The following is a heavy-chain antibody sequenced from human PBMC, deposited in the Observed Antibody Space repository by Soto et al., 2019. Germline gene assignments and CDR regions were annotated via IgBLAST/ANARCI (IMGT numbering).Heavy chain of an antibody. Sequence: SETLSLTCAVSGGSISSSNWWSWVRQPPGKGLEWIGEIYHSGSTNYNPSLKSRVTISVDKSKNQFSLKLSSVTAADTAVYYCARGPDYPSYYYYYGMDVWGQGTTVTVSS. V-gene: IGHV4-4*02. D-gene: IGHD4-17*01. CDR1: GGSISSSNW. CDR3: ARGPDYPSYYYYYGMDV. J-gene: IGHJ6*02. CDR2: IYHSGST.